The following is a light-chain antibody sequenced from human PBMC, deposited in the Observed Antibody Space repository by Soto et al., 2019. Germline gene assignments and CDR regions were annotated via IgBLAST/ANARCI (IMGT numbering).Light chain of an antibody. V-gene: IGLV2-14*01. Sequence: QSVLTQPASVSGSPGQSITISCTGTSSDVGGYNYVSWYQQHPGKAPKLMICDVSNRPSGVSNRFSGSKSGNTASLTISGLQAADEADYFCSSYTSSMTNVFGSGTKVTVL. CDR2: DVS. J-gene: IGLJ1*01. CDR3: SSYTSSMTNV. CDR1: SSDVGGYNY.